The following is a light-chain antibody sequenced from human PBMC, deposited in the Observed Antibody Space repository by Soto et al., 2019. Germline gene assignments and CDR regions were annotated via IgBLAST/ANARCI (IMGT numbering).Light chain of an antibody. CDR3: QQYGSSPVT. V-gene: IGKV3-20*01. CDR2: GAS. J-gene: IGKJ3*01. CDR1: QSVSSSY. Sequence: EIVLTQSPGTLSLSPGERATLSCRASQSVSSSYLAWYQQKPGQAPRLLIYGASSRATGIPDRFSGSGSGTDFTLTISRLEPEDFAVYYGQQYGSSPVTFGPGTKLDIK.